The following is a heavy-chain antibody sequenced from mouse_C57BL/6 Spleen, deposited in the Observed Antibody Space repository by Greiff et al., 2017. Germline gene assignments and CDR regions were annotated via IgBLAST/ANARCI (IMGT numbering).Heavy chain of an antibody. CDR3: ARSYSKGGYFDY. D-gene: IGHD2-5*01. V-gene: IGHV1-42*01. Sequence: EVQLQESGPELEKPGASVKISCKASGYSFTGYYMNWVKQSPEKSLEWIGEINPSTGGTTYNQKFKAKATLTVDKSSSTAYMQLKSLTSEDSAVYYCARSYSKGGYFDYWGQGTTLTVSS. J-gene: IGHJ2*01. CDR2: INPSTGGT. CDR1: GYSFTGYY.